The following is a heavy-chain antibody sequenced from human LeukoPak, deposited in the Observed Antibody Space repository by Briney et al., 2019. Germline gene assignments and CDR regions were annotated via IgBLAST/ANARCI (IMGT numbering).Heavy chain of an antibody. CDR1: GFTFSSYW. V-gene: IGHV3-30*18. CDR2: ISYDGSNK. J-gene: IGHJ6*04. Sequence: GGSLRLSCAASGFTFSSYWMSWVRQAPGKGLEWVAVISYDGSNKYYADSVKGRFTISRDNSKNTLYLQMNSLRAGDTAVYYCAELGITMIGGVWGKGTTVTISS. D-gene: IGHD3-10*02. CDR3: AELGITMIGGV.